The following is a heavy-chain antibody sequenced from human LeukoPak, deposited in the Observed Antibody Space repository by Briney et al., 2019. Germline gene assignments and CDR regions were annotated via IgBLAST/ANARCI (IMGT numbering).Heavy chain of an antibody. CDR1: GFTFSSFG. J-gene: IGHJ4*02. V-gene: IGHV3-23*01. CDR3: ANLVVARPDY. D-gene: IGHD3-22*01. CDR2: ITGGGSTT. Sequence: GGSLRLSCAASGFTFSSFGMSWVRQAPGKGLEWVSAITGGGSTTYYADSVRGRFIISRDNSKNTLYLQMNSLRAEDTAVYYCANLVVARPDYWGQGTLVTVSS.